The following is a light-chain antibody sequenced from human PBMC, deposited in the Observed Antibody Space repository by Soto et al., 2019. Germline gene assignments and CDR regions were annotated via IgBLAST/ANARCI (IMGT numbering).Light chain of an antibody. V-gene: IGKV1-9*01. J-gene: IGKJ4*01. CDR1: QAVPNN. CDR3: QQVKTYPRT. Sequence: DIHFTQSPPFLSSYLLDIVTITCRPSQAVPNNMAWYQQKPGKPPKLLIYEESTLHSGVPSRFSGRKSGTQFTLTIDSLQPEDFATYYCQQVKTYPRTFGGGTKVDIK. CDR2: EES.